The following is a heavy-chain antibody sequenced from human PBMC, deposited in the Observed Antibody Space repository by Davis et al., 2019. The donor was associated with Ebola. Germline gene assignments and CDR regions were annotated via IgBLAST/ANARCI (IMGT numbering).Heavy chain of an antibody. D-gene: IGHD2-15*01. CDR2: IYHSGST. CDR3: ARETKIGYCSGGSCSYGAFDY. V-gene: IGHV4-4*02. Sequence: SETLSLTCAVSGGSISSSNWWSWVRQPPGKGLEWLGEIYHSGSTNYNPSLKSRVTISVDKSKNQFSLKLSSVTAADTAVYYCARETKIGYCSGGSCSYGAFDYWGQGTLVTVSS. CDR1: GGSISSSNW. J-gene: IGHJ4*02.